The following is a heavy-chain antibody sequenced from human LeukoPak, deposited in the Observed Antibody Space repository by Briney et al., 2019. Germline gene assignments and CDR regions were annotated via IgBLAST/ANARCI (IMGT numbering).Heavy chain of an antibody. D-gene: IGHD6-19*01. V-gene: IGHV1-2*06. CDR3: ARDLRYSSGWYTLGSDY. Sequence: ASVKVSCKASGYTFTGYYMHWVRQAPGQGLEWMGRINPNSGGTNYARKFQGRVTMTRDTSISTAYMELSRLRSDDTAVYYCARDLRYSSGWYTLGSDYWGQGTLVTVSS. CDR1: GYTFTGYY. CDR2: INPNSGGT. J-gene: IGHJ4*02.